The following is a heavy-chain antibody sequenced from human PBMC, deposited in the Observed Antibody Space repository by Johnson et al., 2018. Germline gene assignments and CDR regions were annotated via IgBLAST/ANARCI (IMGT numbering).Heavy chain of an antibody. CDR2: IHHSGST. D-gene: IGHD5-18*01. CDR3: ATLYRYNSGWGAFDL. CDR1: GGSIGSSQW. Sequence: QVQLQESGPGLVKPSGTLSLTCAVSGGSIGSSQWWSWVRQTPGKGLEWIAEIHHSGSTNYNPSLKSRASISVDKSNNQFSLSLSAVPAADTALYYCATLYRYNSGWGAFDLWGQGTMVFVSS. J-gene: IGHJ3*01. V-gene: IGHV4-4*02.